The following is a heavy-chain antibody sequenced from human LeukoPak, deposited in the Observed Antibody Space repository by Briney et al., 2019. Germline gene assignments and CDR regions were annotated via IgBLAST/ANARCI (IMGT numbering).Heavy chain of an antibody. CDR1: GYTFTSYG. CDR2: ISAYNGNT. V-gene: IGHV1-18*01. D-gene: IGHD3-22*01. J-gene: IGHJ4*02. Sequence: ASVKVSCKASGYTFTSYGISWVRQAPGQGLEWMGWISAYNGNTNYAQKLQDRVTMTTDTSTSTAYMELRSLRSDDTAVYYCVRDRTPRITMIVVPGGYWGQGTLVTVSS. CDR3: VRDRTPRITMIVVPGGY.